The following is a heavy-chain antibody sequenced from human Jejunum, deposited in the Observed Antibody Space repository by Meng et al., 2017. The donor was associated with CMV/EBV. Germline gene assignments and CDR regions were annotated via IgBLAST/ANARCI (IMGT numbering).Heavy chain of an antibody. CDR1: GFAVSSYG. Sequence: CAASGFAVSSYGMNWVRQAPGKGLEWVGFIRYDGTSNYADSVKGRFTISRDNSRDTLYLQMNNLRTDDTAVYYCTKAFGTTHFSDSWGQGTLVTVSS. CDR2: IRYDGTSN. J-gene: IGHJ4*02. V-gene: IGHV3-30*02. D-gene: IGHD1/OR15-1a*01. CDR3: TKAFGTTHFSDS.